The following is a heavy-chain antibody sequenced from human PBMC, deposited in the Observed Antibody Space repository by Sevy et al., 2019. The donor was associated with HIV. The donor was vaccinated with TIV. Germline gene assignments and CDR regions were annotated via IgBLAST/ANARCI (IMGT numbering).Heavy chain of an antibody. J-gene: IGHJ4*02. CDR1: GYTLTQLS. Sequence: ASVKVSCKVSGYTLTQLSMHWVRQAPGKGLEWMGSFDPEDGEPLYALKFQGRVTLTAETSTDTAYMELSSLRSEDTAIYYCATTKDYDESSGSPFDYWGQGTLVTVSS. V-gene: IGHV1-24*01. CDR3: ATTKDYDESSGSPFDY. CDR2: FDPEDGEP. D-gene: IGHD3-22*01.